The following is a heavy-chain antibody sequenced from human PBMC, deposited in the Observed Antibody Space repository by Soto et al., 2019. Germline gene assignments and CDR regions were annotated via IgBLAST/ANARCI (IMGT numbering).Heavy chain of an antibody. J-gene: IGHJ4*02. Sequence: GGSLRLSCADSGFRFSSYSRSWVRQTPGKGLEWVAAITATGDRTYYADSVTGRFTISRDNSKKTHYLQMTSLRAEDTAMYYCATMNGYFEYWGQGTPVTVSS. CDR2: ITATGDRT. CDR1: GFRFSSYS. CDR3: ATMNGYFEY. V-gene: IGHV3-23*01. D-gene: IGHD3-22*01.